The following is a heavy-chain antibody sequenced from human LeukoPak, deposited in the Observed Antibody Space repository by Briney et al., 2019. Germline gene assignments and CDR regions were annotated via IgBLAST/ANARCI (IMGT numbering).Heavy chain of an antibody. J-gene: IGHJ3*02. D-gene: IGHD3-22*01. CDR3: ARDLRAYYYDSSGYSDAFDI. Sequence: SETLSLTCTVSGGSISSYYWSWIRQPPRKGLEWIGYIYYSGSTNYNPSLKSRVTISVDTSKNQFSLKLSSVTAADTAVYYCARDLRAYYYDSSGYSDAFDIWGQGTMVTVSS. CDR1: GGSISSYY. V-gene: IGHV4-59*01. CDR2: IYYSGST.